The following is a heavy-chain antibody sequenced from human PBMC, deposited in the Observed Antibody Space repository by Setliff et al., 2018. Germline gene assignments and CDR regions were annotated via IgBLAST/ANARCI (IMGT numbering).Heavy chain of an antibody. V-gene: IGHV4-39*02. D-gene: IGHD3-10*01. CDR2: INYRGST. J-gene: IGHJ4*01. CDR3: ASQAGLRGYYGSNSLYYFDF. CDR1: GGSISSSNYY. Sequence: SETLSLTCSVSGGSISSSNYYWGWIRQSPGKGLEWIGSINYRGSTYDNPSLKSRVTMSVDTSKSHFSLRLSSVTAADTAAYYCASQAGLRGYYGSNSLYYFDFWGRGTLVTVSS.